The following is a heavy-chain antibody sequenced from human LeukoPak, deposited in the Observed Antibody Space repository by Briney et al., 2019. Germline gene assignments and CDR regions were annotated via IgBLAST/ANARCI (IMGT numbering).Heavy chain of an antibody. CDR3: AAERLYGILDY. D-gene: IGHD6-25*01. J-gene: IGHJ4*02. Sequence: ASMKVSCKVSGYTLTELYMHWVRQTPGKGLERMGGSDNEKRETIYARKFQGRVTMTDDTSTDTAYMELGSLRSEDTAVYYCAAERLYGILDYWGQGTLVTVSS. CDR1: GYTLTELY. CDR2: SDNEKRET. V-gene: IGHV1-24*01.